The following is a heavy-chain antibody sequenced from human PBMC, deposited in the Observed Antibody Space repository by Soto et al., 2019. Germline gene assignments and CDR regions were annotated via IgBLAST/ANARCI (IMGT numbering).Heavy chain of an antibody. J-gene: IGHJ4*02. V-gene: IGHV3-53*04. CDR1: GFTVSSNF. Sequence: EVQLVESGGGLVQPGGSLRLSCAASGFTVSSNFMSWVRQAPGKGLEWVSVIYSGGTTYYADYVKGRFTISRHNSKNTLYLQMNSLRAEDTAVYYCARGADYSSGWYDYWGQGTLVTVSS. CDR2: IYSGGTT. D-gene: IGHD6-19*01. CDR3: ARGADYSSGWYDY.